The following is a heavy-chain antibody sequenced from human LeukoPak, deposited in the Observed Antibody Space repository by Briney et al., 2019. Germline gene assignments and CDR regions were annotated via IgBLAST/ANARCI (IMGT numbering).Heavy chain of an antibody. CDR2: MSPNSGDT. Sequence: ASVKVSCKASGYTFTSYDFNWARQATGQRPEWMGWMSPNSGDTGYAQRFQDRVTMTRNTSISTAYMELSSLRSDDTAVYYCARGPPNWGYDYWGPGTLVTVSS. V-gene: IGHV1-8*01. J-gene: IGHJ4*02. CDR3: ARGPPNWGYDY. CDR1: GYTFTSYD. D-gene: IGHD7-27*01.